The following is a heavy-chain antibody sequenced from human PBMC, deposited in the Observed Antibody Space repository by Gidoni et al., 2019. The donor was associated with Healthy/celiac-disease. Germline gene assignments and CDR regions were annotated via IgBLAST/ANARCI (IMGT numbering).Heavy chain of an antibody. CDR2: INWNGGST. CDR1: GFTFDDDG. Sequence: EVQLVESGGGVVRPGGSLRLSCAASGFTFDDDGMSWVRQAPGKGLEWVSGINWNGGSTGYADSVKGRFTISRDNAKNSLYLQMNSLRAEDTALYYCARMEDWGGSSYYYYGMDVWGQGTTVTVSS. V-gene: IGHV3-20*04. CDR3: ARMEDWGGSSYYYYGMDV. J-gene: IGHJ6*02. D-gene: IGHD1-26*01.